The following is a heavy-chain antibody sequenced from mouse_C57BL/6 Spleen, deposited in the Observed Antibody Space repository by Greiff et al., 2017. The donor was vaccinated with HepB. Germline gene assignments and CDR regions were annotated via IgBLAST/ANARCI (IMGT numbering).Heavy chain of an antibody. D-gene: IGHD4-1*01. CDR1: GYTFTSYW. CDR2: IDPSDSYT. V-gene: IGHV1-50*01. J-gene: IGHJ2*01. Sequence: QVQLQPGAELVKPGASVKLSCKASGYTFTSYWMQWVKQRPGQGLEWIGEIDPSDSYTNYNQKFKGKATLTVDTSSSTAYMQLSSLTSEDSAVYYCARYTGPYYFDYWGQGTTLTVSS. CDR3: ARYTGPYYFDY.